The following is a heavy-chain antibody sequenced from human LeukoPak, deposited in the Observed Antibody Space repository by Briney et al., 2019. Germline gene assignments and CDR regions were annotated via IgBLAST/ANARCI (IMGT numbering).Heavy chain of an antibody. CDR3: ARRIYSNHVFDY. J-gene: IGHJ4*02. V-gene: IGHV1-2*02. CDR2: INPNSGGT. D-gene: IGHD4-11*01. CDR1: GYTFTGYY. Sequence: ASVKVSCKASGYTFTGYYMHWVRQAPGQGLEWMGWINPNSGGTNYAQKFQGRVTMTRDTSISTAYMELSRLRSDDTAVYYCARRIYSNHVFDYWGQGTLVTVSS.